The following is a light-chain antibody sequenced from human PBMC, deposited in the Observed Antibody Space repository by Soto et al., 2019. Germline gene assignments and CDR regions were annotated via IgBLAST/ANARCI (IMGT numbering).Light chain of an antibody. CDR3: SSYTGSSINTVV. CDR1: SSDVGKYNY. J-gene: IGLJ2*01. V-gene: IGLV2-14*01. CDR2: EVS. Sequence: QSALTQPASVSGSPGQSITISCTGTSSDVGKYNYVSWYQQHPAKAPKLMIFEVSNRPSGVSNRFSGSKSGNTASLSSSGLQAVDEAEYYCSSYTGSSINTVVFGGGAKLTVL.